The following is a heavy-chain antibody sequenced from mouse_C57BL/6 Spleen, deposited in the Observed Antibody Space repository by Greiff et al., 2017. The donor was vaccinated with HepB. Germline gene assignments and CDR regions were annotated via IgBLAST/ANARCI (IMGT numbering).Heavy chain of an antibody. CDR2: INPNNGGT. CDR1: GYTFTDYN. CDR3: ARGLYYYGIWYFDV. D-gene: IGHD1-1*01. V-gene: IGHV1-18*01. Sequence: EVKLQQSGPELVKPGASVKIPCKASGYTFTDYNMDWVKQSHGKSLEWIGDINPNNGGTIYNQKFKGKATLTVDKSSSTAYMELRSLTSEDTAVYYCARGLYYYGIWYFDVWGTGTTVTVSS. J-gene: IGHJ1*03.